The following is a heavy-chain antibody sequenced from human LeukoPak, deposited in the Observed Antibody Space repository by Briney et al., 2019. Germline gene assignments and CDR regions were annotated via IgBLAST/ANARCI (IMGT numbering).Heavy chain of an antibody. D-gene: IGHD3-10*01. V-gene: IGHV1-69*05. CDR3: ARDRGGIDY. CDR2: IIPIFGTA. J-gene: IGHJ4*02. Sequence: SVKVSCKASGGTFSSYAISWVRQAPGQGLGWMGGIIPIFGTANYAQKLQGRVTMTTDTSTSTAYMELGSLRSDDTAVYYCARDRGGIDYWGQGTLVTVSS. CDR1: GGTFSSYA.